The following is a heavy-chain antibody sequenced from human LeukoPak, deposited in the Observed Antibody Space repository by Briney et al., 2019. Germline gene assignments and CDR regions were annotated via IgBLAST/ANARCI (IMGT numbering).Heavy chain of an antibody. V-gene: IGHV3-48*03. CDR1: GFTFSSYE. D-gene: IGHD6-13*01. CDR2: IGSSGKTI. J-gene: IGHJ4*02. Sequence: GSLRLSCEASGFTFSSYEMNWVRQAPGKGLEWVSYIGSSGKTIYYADSTKGRFTVSRDNAKNSLYLQMNSLRAEDTAVYYCATTSIAAAVPGCFDYWGQGTLVTVFS. CDR3: ATTSIAAAVPGCFDY.